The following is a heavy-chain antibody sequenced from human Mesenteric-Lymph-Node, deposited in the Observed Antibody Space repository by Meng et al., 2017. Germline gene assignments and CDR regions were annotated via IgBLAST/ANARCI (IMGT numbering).Heavy chain of an antibody. CDR3: ARDFAEAKLVRWSNARGGFDP. Sequence: GGSLRLSCAASGFTFSSHEMNWVRQAPGKGLEWVSSISTGGGAMYYTDSVKGRFTISRDNAKNSLYLQMNSLRAEDTAVYYCARDFAEAKLVRWSNARGGFDPWGQGTLVTVSS. CDR1: GFTFSSHE. D-gene: IGHD4-23*01. V-gene: IGHV3-48*03. CDR2: ISTGGGAM. J-gene: IGHJ5*02.